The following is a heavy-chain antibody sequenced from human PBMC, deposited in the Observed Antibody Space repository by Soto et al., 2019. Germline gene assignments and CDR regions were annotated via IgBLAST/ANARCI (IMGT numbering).Heavy chain of an antibody. CDR1: GFTFSSYS. CDR2: ISSSSSYI. CDR3: ARDTLSSGYIPLAY. Sequence: PGGSLRLSCAASGFTFSSYSMNWVRQAPGKGLEWVSSISSSSSYIYYADSVKGRFTISRDNAKNSLYLQMNSLRAEDTAVYYCARDTLSSGYIPLAYWGQGTLVPSPQ. V-gene: IGHV3-21*01. D-gene: IGHD3-22*01. J-gene: IGHJ4*02.